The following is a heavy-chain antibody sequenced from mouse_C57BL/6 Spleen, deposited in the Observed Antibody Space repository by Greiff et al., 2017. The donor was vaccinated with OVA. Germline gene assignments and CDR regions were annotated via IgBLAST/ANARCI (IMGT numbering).Heavy chain of an antibody. Sequence: EVKLVESGEGLVKPGGSLKLSCAASGFTFSSYAMSWVRQTPEKRLEWVAYISSGGDYIYYADTVKGRFTISRDNSRNTLYLQMSSLKSEDTAMYYCTRDEETMVTTTRFAYWGQGTLVTVSA. D-gene: IGHD2-2*01. CDR3: TRDEETMVTTTRFAY. V-gene: IGHV5-9-1*02. J-gene: IGHJ3*01. CDR1: GFTFSSYA. CDR2: ISSGGDYI.